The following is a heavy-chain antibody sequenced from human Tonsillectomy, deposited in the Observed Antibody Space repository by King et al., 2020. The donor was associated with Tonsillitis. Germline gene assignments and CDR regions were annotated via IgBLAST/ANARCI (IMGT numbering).Heavy chain of an antibody. D-gene: IGHD3-10*01. CDR1: GFTFSSYM. Sequence: VQLVESGGGLVQPGGSLRLSCGASGFTFSSYMMSWVRQAPGRGLEWLSGIGGSGSSTYYADSAKGRFTISRDNSKKTLYLQMNSLTVEDTAVYYCAKDQEEWFGEFSGMDVWGQGTTVTVSS. V-gene: IGHV3-23*04. J-gene: IGHJ6*02. CDR3: AKDQEEWFGEFSGMDV. CDR2: IGGSGSST.